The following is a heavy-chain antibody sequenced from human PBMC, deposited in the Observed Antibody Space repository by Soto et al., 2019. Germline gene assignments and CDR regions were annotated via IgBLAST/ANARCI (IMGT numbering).Heavy chain of an antibody. Sequence: GASVKVSCKASGYTFTSYDINWVRQATGQGLEWMGWMNPNSGNTGYAQKFQGRVTMTRNTSISTAYMELSSLRSEDTAVYYCARNSYYDFWSGYYYYYYYGLDVWGQGTTVNVS. CDR2: MNPNSGNT. CDR1: GYTFTSYD. V-gene: IGHV1-8*01. J-gene: IGHJ6*02. CDR3: ARNSYYDFWSGYYYYYYYGLDV. D-gene: IGHD3-3*01.